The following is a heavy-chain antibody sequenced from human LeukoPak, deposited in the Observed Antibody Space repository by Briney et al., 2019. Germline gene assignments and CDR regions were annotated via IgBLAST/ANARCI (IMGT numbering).Heavy chain of an antibody. CDR1: GGSFSGYY. CDR2: INHSGST. V-gene: IGHV4-34*01. D-gene: IGHD3-9*01. J-gene: IGHJ4*02. CDR3: ARTRRAYYDILTGYPYDY. Sequence: SETLSLTCAVYGGSFSGYYWSWIRQPPGKGLEWIGEINHSGSTNYNPSLKSRVTISVDTTKNQFSLKLSSVTAADTAVYYCARTRRAYYDILTGYPYDYWGQGTLVTVSS.